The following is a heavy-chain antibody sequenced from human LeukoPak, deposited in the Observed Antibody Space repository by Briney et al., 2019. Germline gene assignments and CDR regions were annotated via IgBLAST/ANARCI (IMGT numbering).Heavy chain of an antibody. CDR2: ISSSSSTI. CDR3: ARDFVVVTSLI. D-gene: IGHD2-21*02. Sequence: PGGSLRLSCAASGFTFSSYSMNWVRQAPGKGLEWISYISSSSSTIYYADSVKGRFTISRDNAKNSLYLQMNSLRAEDTAVYYCARDFVVVTSLIWGQGTLVTVSS. J-gene: IGHJ4*02. CDR1: GFTFSSYS. V-gene: IGHV3-48*04.